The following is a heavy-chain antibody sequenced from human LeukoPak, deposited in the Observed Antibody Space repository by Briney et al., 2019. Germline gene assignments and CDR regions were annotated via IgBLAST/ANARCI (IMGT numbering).Heavy chain of an antibody. D-gene: IGHD3-10*01. CDR2: IIPIFDTA. J-gene: IGHJ6*03. CDR3: ARGRNYYGSGSYYPLNYYYYYMDV. Sequence: SSVKVSCKASGGTFSSYAISWVRQAPGQGLEWMGRIIPIFDTANYAQKFQGRVTITTDESTSTAYMELSSLRSEDTAVYYCARGRNYYGSGSYYPLNYYYYYMDVWGKGTTVTVSS. CDR1: GGTFSSYA. V-gene: IGHV1-69*05.